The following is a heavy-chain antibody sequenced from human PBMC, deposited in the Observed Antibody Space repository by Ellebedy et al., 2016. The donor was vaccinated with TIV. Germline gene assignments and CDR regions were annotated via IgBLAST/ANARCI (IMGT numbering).Heavy chain of an antibody. D-gene: IGHD2-15*01. V-gene: IGHV4-59*01. CDR2: FSYSGST. CDR3: TREGCSDGTCPGTYFDL. J-gene: IGHJ2*01. Sequence: MPSETLSLTCIVSGDSIRGYYWSWIRQPPGKGLEWIGYFSYSGSTNSNPSLKSRVSISVDTSRNEFSLKLTSVTAADTAVYYCTREGCSDGTCPGTYFDLWGRGTLVTVSS. CDR1: GDSIRGYY.